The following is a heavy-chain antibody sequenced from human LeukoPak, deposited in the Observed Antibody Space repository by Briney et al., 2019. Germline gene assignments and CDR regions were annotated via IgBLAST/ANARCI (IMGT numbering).Heavy chain of an antibody. CDR1: GFTFSSYA. CDR2: ISGSGGST. D-gene: IGHD6-19*01. J-gene: IGHJ4*02. V-gene: IGHV3-23*01. CDR3: AKDTGGIAVAGTRFDY. Sequence: GGSLRLSCVDSGFTFSSYAMSWVRQAPGKGLEWVSAISGSGGSTYYADSVKGRFTISRDNSKNTLYLQMNSLRAEDTAVYYCAKDTGGIAVAGTRFDYWGQGTLVTVSS.